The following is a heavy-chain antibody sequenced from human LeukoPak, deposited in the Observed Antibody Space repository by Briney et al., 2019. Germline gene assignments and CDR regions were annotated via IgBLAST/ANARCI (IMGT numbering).Heavy chain of an antibody. CDR3: ARDLYYYDSSGYYYEGNWFDP. V-gene: IGHV4-59*12. Sequence: SETLSLTCTVSGGSISSYYWSWIRQPPGKGLEWIGYIYYSGSTNYNPSLKSRVTISVDTSKNQFSLKLSSVTAADTAVYYCARDLYYYDSSGYYYEGNWFDPWGQGTLVTVSS. CDR2: IYYSGST. CDR1: GGSISSYY. J-gene: IGHJ5*02. D-gene: IGHD3-22*01.